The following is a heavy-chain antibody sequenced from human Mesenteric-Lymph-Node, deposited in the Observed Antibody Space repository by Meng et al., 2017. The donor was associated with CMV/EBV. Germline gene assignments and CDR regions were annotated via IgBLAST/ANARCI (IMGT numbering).Heavy chain of an antibody. CDR2: ISSSGSTI. J-gene: IGHJ6*02. V-gene: IGHV3-48*03. Sequence: GESLKISCAASGFTFSSYKMNWVRQAPGKGLEWVSYISSSGSTIYYADSVKGRFTISRDNAKNSLYLQMNSLRAEDTAVYYCARDRVSGYYYYGMDVWGQGTTVTVSS. CDR1: GFTFSSYK. CDR3: ARDRVSGYYYYGMDV. D-gene: IGHD6-13*01.